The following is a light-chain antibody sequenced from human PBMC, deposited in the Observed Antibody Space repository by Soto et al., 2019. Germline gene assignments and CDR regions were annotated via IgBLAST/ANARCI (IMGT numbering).Light chain of an antibody. CDR2: SNN. CDR1: SSNIGSNA. V-gene: IGLV1-44*01. J-gene: IGLJ2*01. Sequence: QAVVTQPPSASGTPGLRVTISCSGSSSNIGSNAVIWYQQLPGTAPKLLIYSNNQRPSGVPDRFSGSKSGTSASLAISGLQSEDEADYYCAAWDDSLNAVVFGGGTKVTVL. CDR3: AAWDDSLNAVV.